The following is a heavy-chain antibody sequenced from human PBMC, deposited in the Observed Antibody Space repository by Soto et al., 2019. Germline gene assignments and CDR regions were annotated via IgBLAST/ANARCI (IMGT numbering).Heavy chain of an antibody. V-gene: IGHV3-53*01. CDR1: GFTVSSNY. J-gene: IGHJ3*02. D-gene: IGHD2-2*01. CDR2: IYSNANT. CDR3: ARDRCISTSCNSRDAIDI. Sequence: PGGSLRLSCAASGFTVSSNYMNWVRQAPGKGLEWVSVIYSNANTYYADSVKGRFTISRDNSKDTLYLQMDSLRAEDTAVYYCARDRCISTSCNSRDAIDIWGQGTKVTVSS.